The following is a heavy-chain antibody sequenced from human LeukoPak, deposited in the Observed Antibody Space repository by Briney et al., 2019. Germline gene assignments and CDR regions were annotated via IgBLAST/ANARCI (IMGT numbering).Heavy chain of an antibody. Sequence: GRSLRLSCAASGFTFSSYAMHWVRQAPGKGLEWVAVISYDGSNKYYADSVKGRFTISRDNSKNTLYLQMNSLRAEDTAVYYCARGRKINHYYDSSGYMDVWGKGTTATVS. J-gene: IGHJ6*03. CDR2: ISYDGSNK. CDR1: GFTFSSYA. V-gene: IGHV3-30*04. D-gene: IGHD3-22*01. CDR3: ARGRKINHYYDSSGYMDV.